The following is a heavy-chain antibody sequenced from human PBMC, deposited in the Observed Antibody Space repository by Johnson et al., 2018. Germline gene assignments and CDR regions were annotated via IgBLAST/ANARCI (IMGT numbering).Heavy chain of an antibody. Sequence: QPGRSLRLSCAASGFTFSSYGMHWVRQAPGQGLEWVAVIWYDGSNKYYADSVKGRFTIPRDNSKNTLYLQMNSLRAEDTAVYYCARVSQQWLTRLYYYYGMDVWGQGTTVTVSS. CDR2: IWYDGSNK. D-gene: IGHD6-19*01. V-gene: IGHV3-33*01. CDR3: ARVSQQWLTRLYYYYGMDV. J-gene: IGHJ6*02. CDR1: GFTFSSYG.